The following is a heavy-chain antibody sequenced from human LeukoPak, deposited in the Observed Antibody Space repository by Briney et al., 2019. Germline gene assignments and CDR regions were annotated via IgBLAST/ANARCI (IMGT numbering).Heavy chain of an antibody. CDR1: GFTFSSYA. CDR2: ISYDGSNK. CDR3: ARDEQRYCSGGSCYCLDY. V-gene: IGHV3-30-3*01. Sequence: PGGSLRLSCAASGFTFSSYAMHWVRQAPGKGLKWVAVISYDGSNKYYAGSVKGRFTISRDNSKNTLYLQMNSLRAEDTAVYYCARDEQRYCSGGSCYCLDYWGQGTLVTVSS. J-gene: IGHJ4*02. D-gene: IGHD2-15*01.